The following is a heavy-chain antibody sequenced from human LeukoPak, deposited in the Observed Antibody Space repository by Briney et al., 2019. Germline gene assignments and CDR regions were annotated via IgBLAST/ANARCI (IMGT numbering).Heavy chain of an antibody. Sequence: ASVTVSFMASVYTFTNYGMSWVRQAPGQGLEWMGWISAYNGNTKYAQRLQGRVTMPTDTSTSTAYMELRSLRSDDTAVYYCARDINYYYDSSGYNDYFDYWGQGTLVTVSS. D-gene: IGHD3-22*01. V-gene: IGHV1-18*01. J-gene: IGHJ4*02. CDR3: ARDINYYYDSSGYNDYFDY. CDR1: VYTFTNYG. CDR2: ISAYNGNT.